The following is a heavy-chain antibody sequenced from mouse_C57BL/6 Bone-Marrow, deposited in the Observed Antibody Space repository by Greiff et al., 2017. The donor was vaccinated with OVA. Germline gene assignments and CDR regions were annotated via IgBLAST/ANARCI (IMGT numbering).Heavy chain of an antibody. Sequence: QVQLQQSGPELVKPGASVKISCKASGYAFSSSWMNWVKQRPGKGLEWIGRIYPGDGDTNYNGKFKGKATLTADKSSSTAYMQLSSLTSEDSAVYFCANYGSTLYAMDYWGQGTSVTVSS. D-gene: IGHD1-1*01. CDR1: GYAFSSSW. V-gene: IGHV1-82*01. J-gene: IGHJ4*01. CDR3: ANYGSTLYAMDY. CDR2: IYPGDGDT.